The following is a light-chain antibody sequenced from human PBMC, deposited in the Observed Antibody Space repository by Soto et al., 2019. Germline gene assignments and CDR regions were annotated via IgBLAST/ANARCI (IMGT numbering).Light chain of an antibody. Sequence: EIVLTQSPATLSLSPGERATLSCRASQSISSNLAWYQQKPGQSPRLLIYGASSRATGVPVRFSGSGSGVAFTLTISGLQSEDFAVYHCQQYNQWPGTFGQGTKV. CDR3: QQYNQWPGT. J-gene: IGKJ1*01. V-gene: IGKV3-15*01. CDR1: QSISSN. CDR2: GAS.